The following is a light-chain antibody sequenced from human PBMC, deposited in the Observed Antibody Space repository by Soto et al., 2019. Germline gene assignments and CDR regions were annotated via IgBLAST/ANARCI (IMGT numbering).Light chain of an antibody. CDR2: DAS. Sequence: LVTQSPSALPASLADRVTITCRASQSIXSWLAWYQRKPGKAPKLLXVDASSLEMGGPSRLSGSGSATEFTRTISRLQPDYSVTYYCQQYNIDSWTFGQGTKVDIK. V-gene: IGKV1-5*01. J-gene: IGKJ1*01. CDR3: QQYNIDSWT. CDR1: QSIXSW.